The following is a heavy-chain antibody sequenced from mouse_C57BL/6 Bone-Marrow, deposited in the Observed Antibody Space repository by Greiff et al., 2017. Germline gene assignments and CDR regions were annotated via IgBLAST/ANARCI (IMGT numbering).Heavy chain of an antibody. CDR1: GYTFTSYW. CDR2: IDPSDSYT. D-gene: IGHD2-5*01. Sequence: VQLQQPGAELVRPGTSVKLSCKASGYTFTSYWMHWVKQRPGQGLEWIGEIDPSDSYTNYNQKFKGKATLTVDTSSSTAYMQLSSLTSEDSAVYYCARAYYSNFFAYWGQGTLVTVSA. CDR3: ARAYYSNFFAY. V-gene: IGHV1-59*01. J-gene: IGHJ3*01.